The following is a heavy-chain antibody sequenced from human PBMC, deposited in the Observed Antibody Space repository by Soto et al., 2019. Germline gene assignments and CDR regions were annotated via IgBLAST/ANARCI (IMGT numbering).Heavy chain of an antibody. CDR2: IYHSGST. V-gene: IGHV4-4*02. CDR3: GRKGYYDTSFYSFDY. CDR1: GGSISSVNW. Sequence: SETLSLTCAVSGGSISSVNWWSWVRQPPGKGLEWIGEIYHSGSTNYNPSLKSRVTISVDNSKNQFSLKLSSVTAADTAMYYCGRKGYYDTSFYSFDYWGRGTLVTVSS. D-gene: IGHD3-22*01. J-gene: IGHJ4*02.